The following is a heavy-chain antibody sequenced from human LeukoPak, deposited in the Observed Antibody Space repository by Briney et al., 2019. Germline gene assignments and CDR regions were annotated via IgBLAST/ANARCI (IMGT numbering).Heavy chain of an antibody. D-gene: IGHD4-17*01. CDR3: ARQPNYGDYVDS. CDR2: ISGSGGST. Sequence: PGGSLRLSCAASGFTFSRCAMSWVRQAPGKGLEWVSGISGSGGSTFYADSVKGRFTISRDNSKNSLYPQMNSLRAEDTAVFYCARQPNYGDYVDSWGQGTLVTVSS. V-gene: IGHV3-23*01. CDR1: GFTFSRCA. J-gene: IGHJ4*02.